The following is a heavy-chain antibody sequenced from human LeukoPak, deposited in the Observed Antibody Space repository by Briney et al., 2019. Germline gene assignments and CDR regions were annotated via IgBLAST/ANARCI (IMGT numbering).Heavy chain of an antibody. CDR1: GYSFTSYW. V-gene: IGHV5-51*01. CDR3: ARLRVSWHDAFDI. J-gene: IGHJ3*02. D-gene: IGHD6-13*01. Sequence: GESLKISCKGSGYSFTSYWIGWVRQMPGKGLEGMGIIYPGDSDTRYSPSFQGQVTISADKSISTAYLQWSSLKASDTAMYYCARLRVSWHDAFDIWGQGTMVTVSS. CDR2: IYPGDSDT.